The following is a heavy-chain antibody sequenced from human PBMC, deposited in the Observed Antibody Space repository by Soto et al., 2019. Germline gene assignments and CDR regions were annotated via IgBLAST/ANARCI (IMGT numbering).Heavy chain of an antibody. CDR3: TRQMIQPQMRYNMDV. Sequence: PGESLKISCQASGYTFTSYWLGWVRQMPGKGPEWMGIINPHDSDVRYSPSFQGQVTISADKAISTVYLRWNSLKASDTAMYFCTRQMIQPQMRYNMDVWGQGTTVTVSS. V-gene: IGHV5-51*01. D-gene: IGHD1-1*01. CDR2: INPHDSDV. J-gene: IGHJ6*02. CDR1: GYTFTSYW.